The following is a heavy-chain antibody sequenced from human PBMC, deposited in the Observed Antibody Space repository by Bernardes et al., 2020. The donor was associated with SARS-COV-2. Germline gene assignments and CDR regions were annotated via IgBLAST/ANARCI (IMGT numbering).Heavy chain of an antibody. Sequence: ASVKVSCKASGYTFTSYGISWVRQAPGQGLEWMGWINAYNGNTKYAQKLQGRVTMTTDTSTSTVYMELRSLRSDDTAVYYCAILVATQSGDGFDIWGQGTMVTVSS. CDR1: GYTFTSYG. V-gene: IGHV1-18*01. J-gene: IGHJ3*02. CDR2: INAYNGNT. CDR3: AILVATQSGDGFDI. D-gene: IGHD5-12*01.